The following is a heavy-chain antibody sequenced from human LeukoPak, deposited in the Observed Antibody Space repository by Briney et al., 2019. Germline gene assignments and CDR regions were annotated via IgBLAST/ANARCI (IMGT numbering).Heavy chain of an antibody. Sequence: GGSLRLSCAASGFTFSDYYMSWIRQAPGKGLEWVPYISSSGSTIYYADSVKGRFTISRDNAKNSLYLQMNSLRAEDTAVYYCARDKLLWFGELFFDYWGQGTLVTVSS. D-gene: IGHD3-10*01. J-gene: IGHJ4*02. V-gene: IGHV3-11*01. CDR1: GFTFSDYY. CDR3: ARDKLLWFGELFFDY. CDR2: ISSSGSTI.